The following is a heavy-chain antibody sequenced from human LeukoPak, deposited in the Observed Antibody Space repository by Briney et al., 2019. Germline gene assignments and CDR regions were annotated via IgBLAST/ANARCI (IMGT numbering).Heavy chain of an antibody. CDR3: ASGDSRYCSGGSCYLLGY. CDR2: IYHSGSI. CDR1: GGSISSGGYS. J-gene: IGHJ4*02. D-gene: IGHD2-15*01. Sequence: SQTLSLTCAVSGGSISSGGYSWSWIRQPPGKGLEWIGYIYHSGSIYYNPSLKSRVTISVDRSKNQFSLKLSSVTAADTAVYYCASGDSRYCSGGSCYLLGYWGQGTLVTVSS. V-gene: IGHV4-30-2*01.